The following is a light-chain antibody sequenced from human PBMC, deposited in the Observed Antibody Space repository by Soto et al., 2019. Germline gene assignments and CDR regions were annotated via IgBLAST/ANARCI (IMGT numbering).Light chain of an antibody. J-gene: IGKJ1*01. V-gene: IGKV3-20*01. CDR3: HQYGSSPWT. CDR1: QSVSSDF. Sequence: EIVLTQSPATLSLSPGERATLSCRASQSVSSDFLAWYQEKPGQAPRLLIYGASNRATGIPDRFSGGGSGTDFTLTISRLEPEDFALYYCHQYGSSPWTFGQGTKVDIK. CDR2: GAS.